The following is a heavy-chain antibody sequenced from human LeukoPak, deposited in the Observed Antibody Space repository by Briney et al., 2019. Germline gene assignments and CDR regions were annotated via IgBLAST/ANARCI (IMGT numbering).Heavy chain of an antibody. CDR3: ARTTMVRGTYYLDV. D-gene: IGHD3-10*01. CDR2: IYFTGST. Sequence: SETLSLTCTVYGASIDSQYWSWIRQPPGKGLEWIGYIYFTGSTDYNPSLSSRVTISVDTSKNQISLKLSSVTAADTAVYYCARTTMVRGTYYLDVWGKGTTVTISS. V-gene: IGHV4-59*11. J-gene: IGHJ6*03. CDR1: GASIDSQY.